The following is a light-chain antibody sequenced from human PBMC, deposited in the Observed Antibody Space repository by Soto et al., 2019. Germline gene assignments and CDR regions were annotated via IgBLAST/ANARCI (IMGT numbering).Light chain of an antibody. V-gene: IGLV2-14*01. CDR2: EVS. Sequence: QSALTQPASVSGSPGQSITISCTGSSSDVGGYKHVSWYQQHPGKAPKLIIYEVSNRPSGVSNRFSGSKSGNTASLTISGLQAEDEADYYCGSYTSRATVVFGGGTKLTVL. CDR3: GSYTSRATVV. CDR1: SSDVGGYKH. J-gene: IGLJ2*01.